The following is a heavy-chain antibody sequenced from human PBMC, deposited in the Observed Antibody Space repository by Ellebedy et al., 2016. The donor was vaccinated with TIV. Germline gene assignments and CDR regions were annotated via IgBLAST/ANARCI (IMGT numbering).Heavy chain of an antibody. J-gene: IGHJ4*02. Sequence: GGSLRLXCAASGFTFSSYAMHWVRQAPGKGLEWVAVISYDGSNKYYADSVKGRFTISRDNSKNTLYLQMNSLRAEDTAVYYCARDTLRVSSGSYYYWGQGTLVTVSS. CDR1: GFTFSSYA. CDR2: ISYDGSNK. D-gene: IGHD6-19*01. V-gene: IGHV3-30-3*01. CDR3: ARDTLRVSSGSYYY.